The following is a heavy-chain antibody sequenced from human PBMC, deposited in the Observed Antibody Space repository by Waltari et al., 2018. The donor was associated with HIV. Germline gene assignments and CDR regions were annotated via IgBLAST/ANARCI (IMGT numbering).Heavy chain of an antibody. J-gene: IGHJ3*02. V-gene: IGHV3-7*01. CDR2: IKQDGSEK. Sequence: EVQLVESGGGLVQPGGSLRLSCAASGFTFSSYWMSWVRQAPGKGLEWVANIKQDGSEKYYVDSVKGRFTISRDNAKNSLYLQMNSLRAEDTAVYYCARDPVDYYDSSGYYVAFDIWGQGTMVTVSS. CDR3: ARDPVDYYDSSGYYVAFDI. D-gene: IGHD3-22*01. CDR1: GFTFSSYW.